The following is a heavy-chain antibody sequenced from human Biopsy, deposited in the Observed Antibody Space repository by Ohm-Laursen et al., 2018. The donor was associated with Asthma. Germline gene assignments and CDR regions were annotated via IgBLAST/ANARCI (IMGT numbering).Heavy chain of an antibody. CDR1: GGSISSKY. D-gene: IGHD2-2*01. J-gene: IGHJ6*02. V-gene: IGHV4-59*01. Sequence: SGTLSCTCTGFGGSISSKYWSWIGQRTGLGLEWIGYIYDSGSTNYNPSLKSRVTISVDTSKNQFSLKLSSVTDADTAVYYCARRAPPARVEPRVCRGMDAWGQGTTVTVSS. CDR3: ARRAPPARVEPRVCRGMDA. CDR2: IYDSGST.